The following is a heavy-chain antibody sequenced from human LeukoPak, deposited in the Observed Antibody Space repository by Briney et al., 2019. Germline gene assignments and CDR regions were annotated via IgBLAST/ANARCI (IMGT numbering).Heavy chain of an antibody. CDR3: ARGGGDYGGWFDP. V-gene: IGHV4-4*09. D-gene: IGHD4-23*01. Sequence: SETLSLTCTVSGGSISSYYWSWIRQPPGKGLEWIGYIYTSGSTNYNPSLKSRVTISVDTSKNQFSLKLSSVTAADTAVYYCARGGGDYGGWFDPWGQGTLVTVSS. J-gene: IGHJ5*02. CDR1: GGSISSYY. CDR2: IYTSGST.